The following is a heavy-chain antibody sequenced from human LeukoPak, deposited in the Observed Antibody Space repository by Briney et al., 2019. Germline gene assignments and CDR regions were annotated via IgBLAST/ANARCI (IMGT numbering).Heavy chain of an antibody. CDR1: GFNFSSYS. Sequence: GGSLRLSCAASGFNFSSYSMNWVRQAPGKGLEWVSSISSSSSYRHYADSVKGRFTISRDNAKNSLYLQMNSLRAEDTAVYYCARDDPITMVQGPQGAFDIWGQGTMVIVSS. CDR3: ARDDPITMVQGPQGAFDI. D-gene: IGHD3-10*01. CDR2: ISSSSSYR. J-gene: IGHJ3*02. V-gene: IGHV3-21*01.